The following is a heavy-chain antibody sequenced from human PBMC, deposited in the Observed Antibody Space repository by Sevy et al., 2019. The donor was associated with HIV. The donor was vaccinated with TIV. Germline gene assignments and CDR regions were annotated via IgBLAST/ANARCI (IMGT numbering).Heavy chain of an antibody. Sequence: GGSLRLSCSASGFTFSSYAMHWVRQAPGKGLEYVSPISSNGGSTYYADSVKGRFTISRDNSKNTLYLQMSSLRAEDTAVYYCVKEGIYSGYDRYYYGMDVWGQGTTVTVSS. J-gene: IGHJ6*02. CDR2: ISSNGGST. CDR3: VKEGIYSGYDRYYYGMDV. CDR1: GFTFSSYA. V-gene: IGHV3-64D*06. D-gene: IGHD5-12*01.